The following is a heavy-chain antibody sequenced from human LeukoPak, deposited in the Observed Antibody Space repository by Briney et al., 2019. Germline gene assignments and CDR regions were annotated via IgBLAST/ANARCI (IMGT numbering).Heavy chain of an antibody. J-gene: IGHJ3*02. CDR2: IYYSGST. V-gene: IGHV4-59*02. CDR1: GGSVSSYY. D-gene: IGHD3-9*01. CDR3: ARAHYDILTGYRHGDAFDI. Sequence: PSETLSLTCTVSGGSVSSYYWSWIRQPPGKGLEWIGYIYYSGSTNYNPSLKSRVTISVDTSKNQFSLKLSSVTAADTAVYYCARAHYDILTGYRHGDAFDIWGQGTMVTVSS.